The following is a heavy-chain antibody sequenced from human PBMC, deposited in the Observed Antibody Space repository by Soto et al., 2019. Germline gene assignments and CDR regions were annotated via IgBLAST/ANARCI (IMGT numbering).Heavy chain of an antibody. D-gene: IGHD5-12*01. CDR1: GSTFSSYA. J-gene: IGHJ4*02. CDR2: IIPIFGTA. V-gene: IGHV1-69*01. Sequence: QVQLVQSGAEVKKPGSSVKVSCKASGSTFSSYAISWVRQAPGQGLEWMGGIIPIFGTANYAQKFQGRVTITADESTSTAYMELSSLRSEDTAVYYCARDAPGRDGYPPNYFDYWGQGTLVTVSS. CDR3: ARDAPGRDGYPPNYFDY.